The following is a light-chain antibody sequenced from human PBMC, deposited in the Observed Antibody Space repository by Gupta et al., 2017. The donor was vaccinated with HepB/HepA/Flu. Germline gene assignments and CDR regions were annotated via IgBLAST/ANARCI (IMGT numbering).Light chain of an antibody. CDR3: QQYGSSPPWT. CDR1: QSVRSNF. Sequence: EIVLTQSPGTLSLSPGERATLPCRANQSVRSNFLAWYQQKPCQAPRLLMYGASSRDTGIPDRFSGSGSGKDFTLTIIRREPEDFAVYYCQQYGSSPPWTFGQGTKVEIK. J-gene: IGKJ1*01. V-gene: IGKV3-20*01. CDR2: GAS.